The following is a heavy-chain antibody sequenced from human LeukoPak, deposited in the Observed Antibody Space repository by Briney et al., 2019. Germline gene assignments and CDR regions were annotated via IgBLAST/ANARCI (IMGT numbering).Heavy chain of an antibody. CDR3: ARENSSGYSLDY. CDR2: IYYSGST. J-gene: IGHJ4*02. CDR1: GGSISSGGYY. D-gene: IGHD3-22*01. Sequence: SETLSLTCTVSGGSISSGGYYWSWIRQHPGKGLEWIGYIYYSGSTYYNPSPKSRVTISVYTSKNQFSLKLSSVTAADTAVYYCARENSSGYSLDYWGQGTLVTVSS. V-gene: IGHV4-31*03.